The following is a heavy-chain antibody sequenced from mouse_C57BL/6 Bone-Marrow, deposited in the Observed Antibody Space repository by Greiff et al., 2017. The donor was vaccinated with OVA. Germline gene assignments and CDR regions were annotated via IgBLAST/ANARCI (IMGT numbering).Heavy chain of an antibody. CDR2: INPNNGGT. CDR1: GYTFTDYY. J-gene: IGHJ4*01. Sequence: EVQLQQSGPELVKPGASVKISCKASGYTFTDYYMNWVKQSHGKSLEWIGDINPNNGGTSYNQKFKGKATLTVDKSSSTAYMELRSLTSEDSAFDDCAREGAYYDMAMDYWGQGTSVTVSS. V-gene: IGHV1-26*01. D-gene: IGHD2-4*01. CDR3: AREGAYYDMAMDY.